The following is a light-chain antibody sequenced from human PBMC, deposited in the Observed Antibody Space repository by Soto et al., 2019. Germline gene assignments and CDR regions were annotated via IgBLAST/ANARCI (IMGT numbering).Light chain of an antibody. CDR3: QQSYSTPPYT. Sequence: DIPMTQSPSSLSASVGDTVTITCRASQSISNDLYWYQQKPGKAPKLLIYAASTLQGGVPSRFSGSGSGTDFTLTISSLQPEDFATYYWQQSYSTPPYTFGQGTRLEIK. V-gene: IGKV1-39*01. J-gene: IGKJ2*01. CDR2: AAS. CDR1: QSISND.